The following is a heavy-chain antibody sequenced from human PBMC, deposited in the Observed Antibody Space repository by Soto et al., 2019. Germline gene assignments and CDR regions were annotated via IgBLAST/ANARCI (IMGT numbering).Heavy chain of an antibody. CDR3: ARGVGITVFGAVTTRPFFDF. J-gene: IGHJ4*02. V-gene: IGHV4-31*03. D-gene: IGHD3-3*01. CDR1: GGSFSSGGYY. Sequence: QVQLQESGPGLVKPSQSLSLTCTVSGGSFSSGGYYWTWSRQHPGEGLEWIGDIYYSGTTYYNPSLRSGSTIFADKSKNLLLLTLSSVTAAEMAVYFGARGVGITVFGAVTTRPFFDFWGQGTLVTVSS. CDR2: IYYSGTT.